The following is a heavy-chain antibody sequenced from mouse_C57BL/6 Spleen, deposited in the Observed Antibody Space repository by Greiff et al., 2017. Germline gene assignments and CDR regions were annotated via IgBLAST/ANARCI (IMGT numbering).Heavy chain of an antibody. CDR3: ARDAGTDFYY. CDR2: INYDGRST. D-gene: IGHD4-1*01. V-gene: IGHV5-16*01. Sequence: EVKLVESEGGLVKPGSSMKLSCTASGFSFSDYYMAWVRQVPEKGLEWVANINYDGRSTYYLDSLKSRFIISRDNAKKILYLQMSSLKSEDTATYYCARDAGTDFYYWGQGTTLTVSS. J-gene: IGHJ2*01. CDR1: GFSFSDYY.